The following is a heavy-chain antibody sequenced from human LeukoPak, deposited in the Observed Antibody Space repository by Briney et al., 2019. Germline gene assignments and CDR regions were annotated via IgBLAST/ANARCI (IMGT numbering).Heavy chain of an antibody. CDR1: GFTFSSYA. Sequence: GGSLRLSCAASGFTFSSYAMSWVRQAPGKGLQWVSAISGSGGSTYYADSVKGRFTISRDNSKNTLFLQMNSLRAEDTAIYYCAKELSEMATISPFDYWGQGSLVTVSS. D-gene: IGHD5-24*01. CDR2: ISGSGGST. J-gene: IGHJ4*02. CDR3: AKELSEMATISPFDY. V-gene: IGHV3-23*01.